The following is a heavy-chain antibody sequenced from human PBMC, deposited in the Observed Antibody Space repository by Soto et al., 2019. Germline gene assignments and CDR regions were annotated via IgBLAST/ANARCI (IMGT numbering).Heavy chain of an antibody. CDR2: ISYDGSNK. D-gene: IGHD3-16*01. V-gene: IGHV3-30*04. CDR3: ARSLGIGFDY. CDR1: GFTFSSYA. Sequence: GGSLRLSCAASGFTFSSYAMHWVRQAPGKGLEWVAVISYDGSNKCYADSVKGRFTISRDNSKNTLYLQMNSLRAEDTAVYYCARSLGIGFDYWGQGTLVTVSS. J-gene: IGHJ4*02.